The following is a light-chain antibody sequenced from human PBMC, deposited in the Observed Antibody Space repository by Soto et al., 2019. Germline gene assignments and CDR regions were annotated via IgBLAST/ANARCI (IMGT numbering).Light chain of an antibody. J-gene: IGKJ4*01. CDR3: QQFSSYPLT. V-gene: IGKV3-20*01. Sequence: TQSPDSLAVSPGERATLSCRASQSVSSLYLAWYQQKPGQAPRLLIYDASSRATGIPDRFSGGGSGTDFTLTISRLEPEDFAVYYCQQFSSYPLTFGGGTKVDIK. CDR1: QSVSSLY. CDR2: DAS.